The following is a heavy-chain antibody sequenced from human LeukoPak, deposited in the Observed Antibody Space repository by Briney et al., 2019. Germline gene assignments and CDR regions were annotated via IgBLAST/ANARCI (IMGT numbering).Heavy chain of an antibody. D-gene: IGHD5-24*01. CDR2: IRYDGSNK. V-gene: IGHV3-30*02. J-gene: IGHJ4*02. CDR1: GFTFSTYG. CDR3: ARDNGRDGSTNPFFDY. Sequence: PGGSLRLSCAASGFTFSTYGMHWVRQAPGKGLEWVAFIRYDGSNKYYADSVKGRFTISRDNSKNTLYLQMNSLRAEDTAVYYCARDNGRDGSTNPFFDYWGQGTLVTVSS.